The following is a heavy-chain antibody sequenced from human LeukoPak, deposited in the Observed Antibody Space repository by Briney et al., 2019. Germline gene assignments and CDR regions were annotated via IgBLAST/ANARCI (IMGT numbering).Heavy chain of an antibody. J-gene: IGHJ4*02. D-gene: IGHD5-18*01. CDR1: GFTFSSYA. Sequence: GGSLRLSCAASGFTFSSYAMSWVRQAPGKGLEWVAVISYDGSNKYYADSVKGRFTISRDNSKNTLYLQMNSLRAEDTAVYYCAKDPRSRGDTAMVFVYWGQGTLVTVSS. V-gene: IGHV3-30*18. CDR2: ISYDGSNK. CDR3: AKDPRSRGDTAMVFVY.